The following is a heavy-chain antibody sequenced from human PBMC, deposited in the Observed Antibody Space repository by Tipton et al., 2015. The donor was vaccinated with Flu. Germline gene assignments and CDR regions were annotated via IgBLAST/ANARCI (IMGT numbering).Heavy chain of an antibody. D-gene: IGHD2-2*01. CDR1: GFTFNTYW. Sequence: QLVQSGGSLVQSGGSLRLSCAASGFTFNTYWMSWVRQAPGKGLEWVANVNQGGGQKYYVDSVKGRFTISRDNAKNSLYLQMNSLTVEDTAVYYCARTRGGFWTSSGCFADYFDLWGQGTLVTVSS. CDR2: VNQGGGQK. J-gene: IGHJ4*02. CDR3: ARTRGGFWTSSGCFADYFDL. V-gene: IGHV3-7*01.